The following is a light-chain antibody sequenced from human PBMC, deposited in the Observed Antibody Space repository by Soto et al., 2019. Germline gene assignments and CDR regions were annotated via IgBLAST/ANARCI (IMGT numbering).Light chain of an antibody. V-gene: IGKV1-5*03. J-gene: IGKJ1*01. CDR2: DGS. Sequence: DIQMTQSPSTLSASIGDRIIITCRASQSINTWLAWYQQKPGEAPKLLIYDGSTLARGVPSRLSGSGSETEFNLTISRLQPDDFATFYCQQYQTYSRTFGQGTKVEV. CDR1: QSINTW. CDR3: QQYQTYSRT.